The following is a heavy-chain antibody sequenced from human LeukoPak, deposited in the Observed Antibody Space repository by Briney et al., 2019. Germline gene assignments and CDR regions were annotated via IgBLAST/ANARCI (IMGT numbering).Heavy chain of an antibody. CDR3: ARVRGCSSTSCYTLDHNWFDP. Sequence: SETLSLTCTVSGGSISSYYWSWIRQPPGKGLEWIGYIYYSGSTNYNPSLKSRVTISVDTSKNQFSLKLSSVTAADTAVYYCARVRGCSSTSCYTLDHNWFDPWGQGTLVTVSS. V-gene: IGHV4-59*01. D-gene: IGHD2-2*02. CDR1: GGSISSYY. CDR2: IYYSGST. J-gene: IGHJ5*02.